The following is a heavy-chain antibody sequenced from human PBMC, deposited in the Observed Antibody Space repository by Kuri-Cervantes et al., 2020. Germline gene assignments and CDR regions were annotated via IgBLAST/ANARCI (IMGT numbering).Heavy chain of an antibody. J-gene: IGHJ6*02. CDR3: AKDGGERYCSSTSCSTPYYYYYGMDV. Sequence: SVKVSCKASGGTFRSYTISWVRQAPGQGLEWMGRIIPILGIANYAQKFQGRVTITADKSTSTAYMELNSLRAEDTAVYYCAKDGGERYCSSTSCSTPYYYYYGMDVWGQGTTVTVSS. CDR1: GGTFRSYT. CDR2: IIPILGIA. D-gene: IGHD2-2*02. V-gene: IGHV1-69*04.